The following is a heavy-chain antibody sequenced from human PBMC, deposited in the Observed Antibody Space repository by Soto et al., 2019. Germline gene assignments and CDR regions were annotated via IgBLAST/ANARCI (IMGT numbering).Heavy chain of an antibody. V-gene: IGHV4-59*01. D-gene: IGHD6-13*01. CDR1: GGSISSYY. CDR2: IFYSGST. Sequence: SETLSLTCTVSGGSISSYYWSWIRQPPGKGLEWIGYIFYSGSTNYNPSLKSRVIISVDTSKNQVSLKLSSVTAADTAVYWCARDDNIAAAGMGFDYWGQGTLVTVSP. J-gene: IGHJ4*02. CDR3: ARDDNIAAAGMGFDY.